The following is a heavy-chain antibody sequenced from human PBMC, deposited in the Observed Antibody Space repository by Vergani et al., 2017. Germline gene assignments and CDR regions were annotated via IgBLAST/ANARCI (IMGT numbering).Heavy chain of an antibody. D-gene: IGHD3-3*01. CDR2: IYYSGST. Sequence: QVQLQESGPGLVKPSQTLSLTCTVSGGSISSGGYYWSWIRQHPGKGLEWIGYIYYSGSTYYNPSLKSRVTISVDTSKNQFSLKLSSLSAADTAVYYCAKEYDFWSAAQPPDYWGQGTLVTVSS. CDR3: AKEYDFWSAAQPPDY. J-gene: IGHJ4*02. CDR1: GGSISSGGYY. V-gene: IGHV4-31*03.